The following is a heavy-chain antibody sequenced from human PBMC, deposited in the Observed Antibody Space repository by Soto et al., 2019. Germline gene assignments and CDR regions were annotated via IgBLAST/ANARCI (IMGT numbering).Heavy chain of an antibody. CDR2: INNKSGNR. D-gene: IGHD4-17*01. CDR1: GYAFTDYD. Sequence: QVQLVQSGAEVKKPGASVKVSCKASGYAFTDYDINWVRQATGQGLEWMGWINNKSGNRGYAQQFQGRVIMTSSTSITSDNMELSGLRSADTAVSYCGCVYGAIEYWGQGTLVTVSS. CDR3: GCVYGAIEY. J-gene: IGHJ4*02. V-gene: IGHV1-8*01.